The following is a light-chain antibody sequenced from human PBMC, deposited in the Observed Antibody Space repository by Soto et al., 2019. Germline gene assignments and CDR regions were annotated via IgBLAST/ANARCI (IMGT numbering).Light chain of an antibody. Sequence: EVVLTHSPGTLSLSLGERATLSCRASQTISSNYLAWYQQKPGQAPRLLFYGASNRATGIPDRFSGSGSGTDFALAISRLEPEDFAVYYCQQYGRSPPWTFGQGTKVDIK. CDR1: QTISSNY. J-gene: IGKJ1*01. CDR3: QQYGRSPPWT. V-gene: IGKV3-20*01. CDR2: GAS.